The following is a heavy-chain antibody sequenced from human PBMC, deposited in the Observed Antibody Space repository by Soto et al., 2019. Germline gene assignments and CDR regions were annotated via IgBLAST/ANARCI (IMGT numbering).Heavy chain of an antibody. CDR2: IVVVSGST. D-gene: IGHD1-26*01. Sequence: ASVKVSCKASGFYFGSFGIQFLRQTRGRGLERIGWIVVVSGSTNYARHFQGGVAISRDISSSTAYLDLSDLKSDDTAVYFCSADHPHMAMGWPVWGQGTPVTVSS. V-gene: IGHV1-58*02. CDR3: SADHPHMAMGWPV. CDR1: GFYFGSFG. J-gene: IGHJ6*02.